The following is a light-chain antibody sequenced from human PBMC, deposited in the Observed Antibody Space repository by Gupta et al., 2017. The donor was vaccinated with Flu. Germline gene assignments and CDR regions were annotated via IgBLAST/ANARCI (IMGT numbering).Light chain of an antibody. CDR2: QAS. CDR3: QQEDNSSYS. Sequence: DIQMTQSPSNLSASVGDRVTITCRASQSIGGWLAWYQQKPGKAPKLLIYQASRLESGVPSRFSGSESGTEFTLTISSLQPDDFATYYCQQEDNSSYSVGQGTKMEI. J-gene: IGKJ2*01. V-gene: IGKV1-5*03. CDR1: QSIGGW.